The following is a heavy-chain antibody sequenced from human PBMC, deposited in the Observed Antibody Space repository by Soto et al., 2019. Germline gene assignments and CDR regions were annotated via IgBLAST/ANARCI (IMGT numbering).Heavy chain of an antibody. CDR1: GFTFDDYT. D-gene: IGHD6-13*01. J-gene: IGHJ6*02. Sequence: GGSLRLSCAASGFTFDDYTMHWVRQAPGKGLEWVSLISWDGGSTYYADSVKGRFTISRDNSKNSLYLQMNSLRTEDTALYYCAKDNIAAAGTVSSIPSYYYYGMDVWGQGTTVTVSS. V-gene: IGHV3-43*01. CDR3: AKDNIAAAGTVSSIPSYYYYGMDV. CDR2: ISWDGGST.